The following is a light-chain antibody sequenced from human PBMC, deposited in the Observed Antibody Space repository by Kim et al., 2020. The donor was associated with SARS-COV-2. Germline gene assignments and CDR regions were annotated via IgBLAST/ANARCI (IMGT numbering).Light chain of an antibody. Sequence: DIVMTQSPDSLAVSLGERATINCKSSQSVLSSSNNKNYVGWYQQHPGQPPKLLIYWASTRESGVPDRFSGSESGTDFTLTISSLQAEDVAVYYCQQFYSTPYTFGQGTKLEIK. V-gene: IGKV4-1*01. CDR1: QSVLSSSNNKNY. J-gene: IGKJ2*01. CDR3: QQFYSTPYT. CDR2: WAS.